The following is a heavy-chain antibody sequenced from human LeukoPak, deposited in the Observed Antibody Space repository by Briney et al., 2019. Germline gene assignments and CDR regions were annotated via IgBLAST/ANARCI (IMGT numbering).Heavy chain of an antibody. J-gene: IGHJ3*02. V-gene: IGHV1-2*02. CDR1: GYTFTGYF. CDR2: INPNSGGT. CDR3: ARGNPGSMIGDI. Sequence: ASVKVSCKASGYTFTGYFMHWVRQAPGQGLEWMGWINPNSGGTNYAQKFRGRVTMTRDTSISTAYMELSRLRSDDTAVYYCARGNPGSMIGDIWGQGTMVTVSS. D-gene: IGHD3-10*02.